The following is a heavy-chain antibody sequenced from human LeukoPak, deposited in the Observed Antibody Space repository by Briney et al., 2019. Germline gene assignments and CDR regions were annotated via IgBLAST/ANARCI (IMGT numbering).Heavy chain of an antibody. D-gene: IGHD1-1*01. Sequence: SETLSLTCTVSGDSVSGYYWSWIRQPPGTGLEWIGYIYFSGSTNYNPSLKSRVTIFLDPSKNQFSLKLNSVTAADTAVYYCALSKAVHGTPFDYWGQGTLVTVSS. CDR1: GDSVSGYY. CDR3: ALSKAVHGTPFDY. J-gene: IGHJ4*02. CDR2: IYFSGST. V-gene: IGHV4-59*02.